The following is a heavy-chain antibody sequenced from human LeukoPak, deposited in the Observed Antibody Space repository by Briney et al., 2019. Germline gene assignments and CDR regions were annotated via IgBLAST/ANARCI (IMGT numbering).Heavy chain of an antibody. D-gene: IGHD5-24*01. V-gene: IGHV1-18*01. J-gene: IGHJ4*02. CDR1: GYSFTNYD. CDR2: ISAYNGNT. CDR3: ARGAGDGRRWDY. Sequence: GASVKVSCKASGYSFTNYDISWVRQAPGQGLEWMGWISAYNGNTNYAQNLQGRAIMTTDTSTTTAYMELRSLRSDDTAVYYCARGAGDGRRWDYWGQGTLVTVSS.